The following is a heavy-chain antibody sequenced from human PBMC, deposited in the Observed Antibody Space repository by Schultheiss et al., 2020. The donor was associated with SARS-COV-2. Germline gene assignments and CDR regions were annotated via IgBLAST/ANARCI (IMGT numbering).Heavy chain of an antibody. CDR2: ISYDGSNK. CDR3: ARAQVARGWLQLGPSDY. J-gene: IGHJ4*02. Sequence: GGSLRLSCAASGFTFSSYSMHWVRQAPGKGLEWVAVISYDGSNKYYADSVKGRFTMSRDNSKNTLYLQMNSLRAEETAVYYGARAQVARGWLQLGPSDYWGQGTLVTVSS. V-gene: IGHV3-30-3*01. D-gene: IGHD5-24*01. CDR1: GFTFSSYS.